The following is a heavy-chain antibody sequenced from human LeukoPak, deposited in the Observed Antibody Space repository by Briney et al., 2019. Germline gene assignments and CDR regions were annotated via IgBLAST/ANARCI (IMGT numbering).Heavy chain of an antibody. CDR2: IYSGDSDT. J-gene: IGHJ5*02. V-gene: IGHV5-51*01. Sequence: GESLRISCKGSGYSFTNSWIGWVRQMPRKGLEWIGIIYSGDSDTRYSPSFQGQLTISAHRYISTAYLQWSSLKASDTAMYYCASTYGSGSYGFDPWGQGTLVTVSS. CDR1: GYSFTNSW. D-gene: IGHD3-10*01. CDR3: ASTYGSGSYGFDP.